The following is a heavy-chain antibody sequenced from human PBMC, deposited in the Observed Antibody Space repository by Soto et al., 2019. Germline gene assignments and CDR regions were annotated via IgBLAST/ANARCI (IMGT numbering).Heavy chain of an antibody. CDR2: INPSGGST. CDR3: ARDFAVGYGSYNWFDP. J-gene: IGHJ5*02. CDR1: GYTFTSYY. Sequence: GASVKVSCKASGYTFTSYYMHWVRQAPGQGLEWMGIINPSGGSTSYAQKFQGRVTMTRDTSTSTVYMELSSLRSEDTAVYYCARDFAVGYGSYNWFDPWGQGTLVTVSS. D-gene: IGHD3-10*01. V-gene: IGHV1-46*01.